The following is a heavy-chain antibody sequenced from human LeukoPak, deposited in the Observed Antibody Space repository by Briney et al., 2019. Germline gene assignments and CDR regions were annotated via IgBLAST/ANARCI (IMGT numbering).Heavy chain of an antibody. CDR1: RFTFSAYN. D-gene: IGHD6-19*01. V-gene: IGHV3-48*02. CDR3: ARESRFGWGGDY. CDR2: ISSSSTTI. J-gene: IGHJ4*02. Sequence: PGGSLRLSCAASRFTFSAYNMNWVRQAPGQGLEWVSYISSSSTTIYYADSVKGRFTISRDNAKNSLYLQMNSLRDEDTAVYYCARESRFGWGGDYWGQGTLVTVSS.